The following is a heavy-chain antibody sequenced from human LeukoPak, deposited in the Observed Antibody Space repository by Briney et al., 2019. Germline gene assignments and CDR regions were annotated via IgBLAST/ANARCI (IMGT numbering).Heavy chain of an antibody. V-gene: IGHV3-9*01. D-gene: IGHD3-10*01. J-gene: IGHJ4*02. CDR1: GFTFDDYV. Sequence: GGSLRLSCAASGFTFDDYVMHWVRQAPGKGLEGVSGISWNSGSIGYADSVKGRFTISRDNAKNSLYLQMNSLRAEDTALYYCAKALGGGFGELDYWGQGTLVTVSS. CDR3: AKALGGGFGELDY. CDR2: ISWNSGSI.